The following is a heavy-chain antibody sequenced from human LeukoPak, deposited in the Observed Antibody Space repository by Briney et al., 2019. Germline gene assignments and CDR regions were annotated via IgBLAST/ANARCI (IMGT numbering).Heavy chain of an antibody. CDR1: GFTFSSYA. J-gene: IGHJ3*02. V-gene: IGHV3-15*01. CDR3: TTVGVGI. D-gene: IGHD1-26*01. Sequence: PGGSLRLSCAASGFTFSSYAMHWVRQAPGKGLEWVGRISKTDGGTTDYAAPVKGRFTISRDDSKNTLYLQMNSLKTEDTAVYYCTTVGVGIWGQGTMVTVSS. CDR2: ISKTDGGTT.